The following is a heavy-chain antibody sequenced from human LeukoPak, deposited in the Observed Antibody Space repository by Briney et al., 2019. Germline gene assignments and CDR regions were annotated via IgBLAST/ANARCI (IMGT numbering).Heavy chain of an antibody. CDR3: ARAHFLGVVISPSNWFDP. CDR2: INHSGST. J-gene: IGHJ5*02. V-gene: IGHV4-34*01. Sequence: SETLSLTCAVYGGSFSGYYWSWIRQPPGKGLEWIGEINHSGSTNYNPSLKSRVTISVDTSENQFSLKLSSVTAADTAVYYCARAHFLGVVISPSNWFDPWGQGTLVTVSS. CDR1: GGSFSGYY. D-gene: IGHD3-3*01.